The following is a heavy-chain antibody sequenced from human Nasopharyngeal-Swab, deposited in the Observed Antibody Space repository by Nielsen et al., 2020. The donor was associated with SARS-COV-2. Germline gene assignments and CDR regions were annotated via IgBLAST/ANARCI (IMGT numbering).Heavy chain of an antibody. CDR3: ARSPFQWPDYFDY. Sequence: ASVKVSCKASGYIFTDYYMHWVRQAPGQGLEWMGWINPNSGATNYAQKFQGRVTMTTDTSTSTAYMELRSLRSDDTAVYYCARSPFQWPDYFDYWGQGTLVTVSS. CDR2: INPNSGAT. D-gene: IGHD6-19*01. CDR1: GYIFTDYY. J-gene: IGHJ4*02. V-gene: IGHV1-2*02.